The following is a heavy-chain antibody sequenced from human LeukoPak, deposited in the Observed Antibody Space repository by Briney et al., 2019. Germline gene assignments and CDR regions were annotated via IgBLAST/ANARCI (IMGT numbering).Heavy chain of an antibody. Sequence: ASVKVSCKASGYTFTSYYMHWVRQAPGQGLEWMGIINPSGGSTSYAQKFQGRVTMTRDTSTSTVYMELSSLRSEDTAVYYCASIKSYYDSSTRDAFDIWGQGTMVTVSS. CDR1: GYTFTSYY. D-gene: IGHD3-22*01. J-gene: IGHJ3*02. V-gene: IGHV1-46*01. CDR3: ASIKSYYDSSTRDAFDI. CDR2: INPSGGST.